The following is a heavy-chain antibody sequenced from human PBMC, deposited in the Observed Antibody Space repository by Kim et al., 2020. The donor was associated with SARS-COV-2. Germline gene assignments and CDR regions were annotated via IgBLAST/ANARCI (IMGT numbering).Heavy chain of an antibody. D-gene: IGHD3-16*01. V-gene: IGHV3-23*01. Sequence: YYADSGKCRFTISRDNSRNTLYLQMNSLRAEDTAVYYCAKRGLGNSFDYWGQGTLVTVSS. CDR3: AKRGLGNSFDY. J-gene: IGHJ4*02.